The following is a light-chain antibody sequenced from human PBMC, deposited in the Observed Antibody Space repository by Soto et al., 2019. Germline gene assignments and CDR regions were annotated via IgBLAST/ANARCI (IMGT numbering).Light chain of an antibody. V-gene: IGKV1-39*01. CDR3: QETYSTPTWT. Sequence: DIQMTQSPSSLSAFVGDRVTITCRASQNINNYLNWYQQKPGKAPKHLIYAASNLPSGVPSRFSGSGSGTDFTLTISSQQPEDFATYYCQETYSTPTWTFGQGTKVEVK. J-gene: IGKJ1*01. CDR1: QNINNY. CDR2: AAS.